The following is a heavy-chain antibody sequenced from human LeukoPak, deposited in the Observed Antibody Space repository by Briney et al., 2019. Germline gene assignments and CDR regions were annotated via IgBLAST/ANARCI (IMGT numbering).Heavy chain of an antibody. V-gene: IGHV5-51*01. J-gene: IGHJ4*02. Sequence: NSGESLKISCKGSGYSFTSYWIGWVRQMPGKGLEWMGIIYPGDSDTRYSPSFQGRVTISADKSISTAYLQWSSLKASDTAMYYCARHLTLGIAARGSAVDGVDYWGQGTLVTVSS. CDR1: GYSFTSYW. CDR3: ARHLTLGIAARGSAVDGVDY. CDR2: IYPGDSDT. D-gene: IGHD6-6*01.